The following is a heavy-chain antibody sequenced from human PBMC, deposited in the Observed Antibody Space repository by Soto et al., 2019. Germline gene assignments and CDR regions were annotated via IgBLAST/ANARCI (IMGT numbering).Heavy chain of an antibody. Sequence: SEALSVTCTVSGASLSPYYWSWIRQAPGKGLEWIGYIHYSGNTKYNPSLESRVTILVDTSKNEFSLKLTSVTAADTASYFCARTNYYGNNWYFSKWGPGTLVTVPQ. D-gene: IGHD6-13*01. J-gene: IGHJ4*02. CDR1: GASLSPYY. CDR2: IHYSGNT. V-gene: IGHV4-59*08. CDR3: ARTNYYGNNWYFSK.